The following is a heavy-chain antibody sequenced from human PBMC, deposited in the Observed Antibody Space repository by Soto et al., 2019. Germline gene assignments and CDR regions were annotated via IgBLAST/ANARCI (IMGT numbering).Heavy chain of an antibody. CDR3: AKAPTYDYYYYMDV. V-gene: IGHV3-23*01. CDR2: ISAGGGNT. Sequence: GGSLRLSCAASGFSFNIYAMKWVRQATGKGLECVSAISAGGGNTYYADSVKGRFTISRDNSENTLYLQMNGLRADDTAVYYCAKAPTYDYYYYMDVWGKGTTVTVSS. J-gene: IGHJ6*03. CDR1: GFSFNIYA.